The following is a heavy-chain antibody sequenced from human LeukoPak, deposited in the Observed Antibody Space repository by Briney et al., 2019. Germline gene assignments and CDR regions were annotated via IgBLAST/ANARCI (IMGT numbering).Heavy chain of an antibody. CDR2: ISYDGSNK. J-gene: IGHJ3*02. V-gene: IGHV3-30*03. CDR3: AREAHGGAFDI. Sequence: PGGSLRLSCAASGFTFSSYAMSWVRQASGKGLEWVAVISYDGSNKYYADSVKGRFTISRDNSKNTLYLQMNSLRAEDTAVYYCAREAHGGAFDIWGQGTMVTVSS. CDR1: GFTFSSYA.